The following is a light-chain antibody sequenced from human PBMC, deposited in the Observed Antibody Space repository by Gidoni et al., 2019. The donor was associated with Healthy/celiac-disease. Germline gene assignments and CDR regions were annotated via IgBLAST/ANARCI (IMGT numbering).Light chain of an antibody. J-gene: IGKJ1*01. CDR2: DAS. CDR3: QQRSNWWT. CDR1: QSVSSY. V-gene: IGKV3-11*01. Sequence: EIVLTPSPATLSLSPGERATLSCRASQSVSSYLAWYQQKPGQAPRLRIYDASNRATGIPARFSGSGSGTDFTLTISSLEPEDFAVYYCQQRSNWWTFGQGTKVEIK.